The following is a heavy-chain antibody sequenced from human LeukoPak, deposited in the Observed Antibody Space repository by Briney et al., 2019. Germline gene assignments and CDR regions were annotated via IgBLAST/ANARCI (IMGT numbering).Heavy chain of an antibody. J-gene: IGHJ6*03. D-gene: IGHD3-22*01. CDR3: ARVSTMIVVVTTQYYYYNYTDV. Sequence: ATVKPSCKASGYTFTSDGTSWVRPAPRQGRGWMGWISAYIGKTNYAHKHQGRVTITTDTSTSTAYMELRSLRADDTAVYYCARVSTMIVVVTTQYYYYNYTDVWGKGTTVTISS. CDR2: ISAYIGKT. CDR1: GYTFTSDG. V-gene: IGHV1-18*01.